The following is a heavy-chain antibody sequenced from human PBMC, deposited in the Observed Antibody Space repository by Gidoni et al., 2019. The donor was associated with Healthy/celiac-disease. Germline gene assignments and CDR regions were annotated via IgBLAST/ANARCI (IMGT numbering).Heavy chain of an antibody. V-gene: IGHV3-23*01. Sequence: EVQLLESGGGLVQPGGSLRLSCAASGFTFSSYAMSWVRQAPGKGLEWVSAISGSGGSTYYADSVKGRFTISRDNSKNTLYLQMNSLRAEDTAVYYCAKDGVREFGGVIRYYFDYWGQGTLVTVSS. CDR3: AKDGVREFGGVIRYYFDY. J-gene: IGHJ4*02. CDR1: GFTFSSYA. D-gene: IGHD3-16*02. CDR2: ISGSGGST.